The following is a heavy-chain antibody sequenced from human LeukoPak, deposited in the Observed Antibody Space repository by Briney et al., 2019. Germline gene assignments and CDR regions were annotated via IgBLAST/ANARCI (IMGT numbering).Heavy chain of an antibody. CDR3: ARVGNDFWSGRHFDY. CDR1: GGSINTSY. CDR2: IYYSGST. J-gene: IGHJ4*02. Sequence: PSETLSLTCTVSGGSINTSYWSWIRQPPGKGLECIGNIYYSGSTNYNPSLKSRVNISVDTSKNQFSLKLRSVTAADTAVYYCARVGNDFWSGRHFDYWGQGTLVTVSS. V-gene: IGHV4-59*01. D-gene: IGHD3-3*01.